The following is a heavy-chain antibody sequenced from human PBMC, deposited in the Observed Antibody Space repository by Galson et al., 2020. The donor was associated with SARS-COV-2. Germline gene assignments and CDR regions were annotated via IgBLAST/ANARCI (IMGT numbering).Heavy chain of an antibody. CDR3: SRIIVTAYYFSYMDV. CDR1: GGSISSSDW. J-gene: IGHJ6*03. V-gene: IGHV4-4*02. Sequence: SETLSLTCAVSGGSISSSDWWGWVRQPPGKGLEWIGEIYHSGYTNYNPSLNSRVTMSLDTSKNQFSLKLSSVTAADTALYYCSRIIVTAYYFSYMDVWGKGTTVTGSS. D-gene: IGHD2-21*02. CDR2: IYHSGYT.